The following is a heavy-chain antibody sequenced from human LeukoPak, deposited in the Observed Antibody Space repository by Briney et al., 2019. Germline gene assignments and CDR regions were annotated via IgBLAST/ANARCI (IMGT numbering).Heavy chain of an antibody. D-gene: IGHD2-2*02. CDR3: AREYCSSTSCYIRYYYYYYGMDV. Sequence: GGSLRLSCTASGFTFSSYAMSWVRQAPGKGLEWVSAISGSGGSTYYADSVKGRFTISRDNSKNTLYLQMNSLRAEDTAVYYCAREYCSSTSCYIRYYYYYYGMDVWGQGTTVTVSS. CDR2: ISGSGGST. CDR1: GFTFSSYA. J-gene: IGHJ6*02. V-gene: IGHV3-23*01.